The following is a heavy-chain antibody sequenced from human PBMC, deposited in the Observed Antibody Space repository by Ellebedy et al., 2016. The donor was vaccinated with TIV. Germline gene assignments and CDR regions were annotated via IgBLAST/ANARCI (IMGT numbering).Heavy chain of an antibody. Sequence: GGSLRLSXAASGFTFSDYSMNWVRQAPGKGLKWISYISSNAATIHYADSVKGRFTISRDNAKNSLFLQMNSLRAEDTAVYYCESGGSSEWGQGTPVTVSS. D-gene: IGHD4-23*01. CDR1: GFTFSDYS. J-gene: IGHJ4*02. CDR3: ESGGSSE. CDR2: ISSNAATI. V-gene: IGHV3-48*01.